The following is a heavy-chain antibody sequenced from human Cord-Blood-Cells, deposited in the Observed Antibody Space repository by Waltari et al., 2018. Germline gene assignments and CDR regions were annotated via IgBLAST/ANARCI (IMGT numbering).Heavy chain of an antibody. CDR1: GGTFISYA. CDR3: AREGHSGSYYYFDY. Sequence: QVQLVQSGAEVKKPGSSVKVSCEASGGTFISYAISWVRQATGQGMAWMGGINPIFGTANYAQKFQGRVTITADESTSTAYMELSSLRSEDTAVYYCAREGHSGSYYYFDYWGQGTLVTVSS. V-gene: IGHV1-69*01. CDR2: INPIFGTA. J-gene: IGHJ4*02. D-gene: IGHD1-26*01.